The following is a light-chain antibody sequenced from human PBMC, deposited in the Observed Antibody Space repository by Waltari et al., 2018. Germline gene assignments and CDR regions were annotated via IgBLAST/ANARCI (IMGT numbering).Light chain of an antibody. CDR2: DVS. V-gene: IGLV2-14*03. CDR3: SSYTTGSTL. CDR1: SSDVGDYKY. Sequence: QSALTQPASVSGSPGQAITISRTVTSSDVGDYKYVSWYQHPPGKAPKLVIYDVSNRPSGVSNRFSGSKSGNTAYLTISGLQAEDEADYHCSSYTTGSTLFGGGTKLTVL. J-gene: IGLJ2*01.